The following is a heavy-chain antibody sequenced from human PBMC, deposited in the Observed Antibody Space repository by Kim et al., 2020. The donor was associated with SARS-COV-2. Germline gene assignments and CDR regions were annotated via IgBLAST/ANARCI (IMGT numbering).Heavy chain of an antibody. J-gene: IGHJ4*02. D-gene: IGHD3-10*01. CDR3: ARDSVDSGSYLDY. V-gene: IGHV3-30*01. Sequence: HYADSVKCRFNISRDNSKYTVYLQMNSLRVEDTALYYCARDSVDSGSYLDYWGQGTPVTVSS.